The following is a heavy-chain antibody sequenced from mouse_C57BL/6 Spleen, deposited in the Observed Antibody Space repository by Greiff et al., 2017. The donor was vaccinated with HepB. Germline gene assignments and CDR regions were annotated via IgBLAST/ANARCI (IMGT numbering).Heavy chain of an antibody. CDR1: GFNIKNTY. J-gene: IGHJ4*01. CDR3: AREITPYGSSYDYAMDY. Sequence: VQLQQSVAELVRPGASVKLSCTASGFNIKNTYMHWVKQRPEQGLEWIGRIDPANGNTKYAPKFQGRATITADTSSNTAYLQLSSLTSEDTAIYYCAREITPYGSSYDYAMDYWGQGTSVTVSS. V-gene: IGHV14-3*01. D-gene: IGHD1-1*01. CDR2: IDPANGNT.